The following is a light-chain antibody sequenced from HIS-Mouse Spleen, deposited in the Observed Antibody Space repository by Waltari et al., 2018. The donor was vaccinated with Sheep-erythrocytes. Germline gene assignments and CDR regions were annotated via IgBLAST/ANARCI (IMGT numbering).Light chain of an antibody. CDR2: SNN. CDR1: SSNIGSNT. Sequence: QSVLTQPPSASGTPGQRVPIACSGSSSNIGSNTVNWYQQLPGTAPKLLIYSNNQRPSGGPDRFSGSKSGTSASLAISGLQSEDEADYYCAAWDDSLNGPVFGGGTKLTVL. V-gene: IGLV1-44*01. J-gene: IGLJ3*02. CDR3: AAWDDSLNGPV.